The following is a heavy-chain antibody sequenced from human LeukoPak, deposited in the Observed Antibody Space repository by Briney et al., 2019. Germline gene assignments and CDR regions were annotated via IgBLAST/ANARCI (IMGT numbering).Heavy chain of an antibody. CDR1: GGSISSSSYY. V-gene: IGHV4-39*07. Sequence: PSETLSLTCTVSGGSISSSSYYWGWIRQPPGKGLEWIGSIYYSGSTYYNPSHKSRVTISVGTSKNQFSLKLSSVTAADTAVYYCARDGISFGSGSYLDNWGPGALVTVSS. D-gene: IGHD3-10*01. CDR3: ARDGISFGSGSYLDN. CDR2: IYYSGST. J-gene: IGHJ4*02.